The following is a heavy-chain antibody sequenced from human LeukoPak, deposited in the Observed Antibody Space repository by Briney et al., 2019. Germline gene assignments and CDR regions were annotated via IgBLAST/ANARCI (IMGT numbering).Heavy chain of an antibody. CDR2: IYSGGST. D-gene: IGHD3-16*01. CDR3: ARDLNVDYYYYYMDV. Sequence: GGSLRLSCAASGFTVSSNYMSWVRQAPGKGLEWVSVIYSGGSTYYADSVKGRFTISRDNSKNTLYLQMNSLRAEDTAVYYCARDLNVDYYYYYMDVWGKGTTVTVSS. CDR1: GFTVSSNY. V-gene: IGHV3-53*01. J-gene: IGHJ6*03.